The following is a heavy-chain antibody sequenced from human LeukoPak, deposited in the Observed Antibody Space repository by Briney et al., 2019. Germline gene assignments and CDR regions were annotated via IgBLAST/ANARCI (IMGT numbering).Heavy chain of an antibody. CDR1: TSR. CDR2: IGTYGGDT. J-gene: IGHJ5*01. D-gene: IGHD3-22*01. V-gene: IGHV1-18*01. Sequence: EASVKVSCKATSRISWVRQAPGQGLEWMGWIGTYGGDTYYAQKFQGRITVTTDTSTSTVYMELRNLRSDDTAVYYCARALWNFYDDSGYNRDFDSWGQGTLVTVSS. CDR3: ARALWNFYDDSGYNRDFDS.